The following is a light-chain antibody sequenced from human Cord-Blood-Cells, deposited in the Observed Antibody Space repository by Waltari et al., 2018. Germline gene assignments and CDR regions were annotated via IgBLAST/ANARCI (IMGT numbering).Light chain of an antibody. CDR3: SSYTSSSTVV. CDR1: SSDVGGFTY. V-gene: IGLV2-14*01. Sequence: QAALTQPASVSGSPGQSITISCTGTSSDVGGFTYVSWYQQHPGKAPKLMIYDVSNRPSGGFNRFSGSKTANTASLTISGLQAEDEANYSCSSYTSSSTVVFGGGTKLTVL. CDR2: DVS. J-gene: IGLJ2*01.